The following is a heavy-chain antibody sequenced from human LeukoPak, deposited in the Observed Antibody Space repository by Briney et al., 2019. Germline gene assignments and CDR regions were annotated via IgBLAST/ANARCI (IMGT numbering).Heavy chain of an antibody. D-gene: IGHD6-19*01. CDR2: IYNNDNA. CDR1: GFTVTSSF. J-gene: IGHJ4*02. V-gene: IGHV3-66*01. Sequence: GGSLRLSCAASGFTVTSSFMNWVRQAPGKGLEWVSTIYNNDNAAYADSVKDRFTISRDSSTNTLYLQVNSLRAEDTAVYFCARASQWLAFDFWGRGTLVTVSS. CDR3: ARASQWLAFDF.